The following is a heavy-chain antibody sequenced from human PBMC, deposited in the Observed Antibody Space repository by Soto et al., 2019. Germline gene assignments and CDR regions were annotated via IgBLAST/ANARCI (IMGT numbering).Heavy chain of an antibody. CDR3: ARASGARSFDY. Sequence: SETLSRTCTVSYGSISSGEYYWSWIRKPPGKGREGIGYIDYSGSTYYNPSLKSRVTISGDTSKNQVALKLGSVTAADTAVYYCARASGARSFDYWGQGTLVTASS. CDR1: YGSISSGEYY. D-gene: IGHD6-25*01. CDR2: IDYSGST. V-gene: IGHV4-30-4*01. J-gene: IGHJ4*02.